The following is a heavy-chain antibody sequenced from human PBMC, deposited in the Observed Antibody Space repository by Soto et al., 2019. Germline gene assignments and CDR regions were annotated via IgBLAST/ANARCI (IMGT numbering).Heavy chain of an antibody. CDR2: ISAYNGNT. V-gene: IGHV1-18*01. D-gene: IGHD2-15*01. CDR1: GYTFTSYG. Sequence: ASVKVSCKASGYTFTSYGISWVRQAPGQGLEWMGWISAYNGNTNYAQKLRGRVTMTTDTSTSTAYMELRSLRSDDTAVYYCARDLDPYCSGGSCYSYYWGQGTLVTVSS. J-gene: IGHJ4*02. CDR3: ARDLDPYCSGGSCYSYY.